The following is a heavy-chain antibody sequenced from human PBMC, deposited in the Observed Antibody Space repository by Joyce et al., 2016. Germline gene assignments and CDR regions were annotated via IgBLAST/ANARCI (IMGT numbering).Heavy chain of an antibody. Sequence: EVQLVESGGGLVKPGGSLKISCAASGFMFCTSGMSWFRQAPGKGLEWVSAISGDRRFIFHADSVRGRFTVSRDNAENSLYLQMKSLRVEDTAVYFCARGGLVYDYSMDVWGQGTTVIVSS. J-gene: IGHJ6*02. CDR3: ARGGLVYDYSMDV. V-gene: IGHV3-21*02. CDR2: ISGDRRFI. D-gene: IGHD2-21*01. CDR1: GFMFCTSG.